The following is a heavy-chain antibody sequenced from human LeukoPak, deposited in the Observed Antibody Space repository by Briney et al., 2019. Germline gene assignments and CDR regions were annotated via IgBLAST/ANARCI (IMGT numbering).Heavy chain of an antibody. J-gene: IGHJ3*02. CDR2: IYYSGSI. V-gene: IGHV4-59*08. CDR3: ARHSRRGYSYVDAFDI. Sequence: SETLSLTCTVSGGSISSYYWSWIRQPPGKGLEWIGYIYYSGSINYNPSLKSRVTISVDTSKNQFSLKLSSVTAADTAVYYCARHSRRGYSYVDAFDIWGQGTMVTVSS. CDR1: GGSISSYY. D-gene: IGHD5-18*01.